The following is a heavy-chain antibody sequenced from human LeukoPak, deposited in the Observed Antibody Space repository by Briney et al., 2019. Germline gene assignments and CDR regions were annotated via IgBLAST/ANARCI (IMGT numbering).Heavy chain of an antibody. CDR1: GGGSINGHY. CDR2: VSYAGRT. J-gene: IGHJ3*02. Sequence: SETLSLTCTVSGGGSINGHYWGWIRQPPGKGLEWIGFVSYAGRTKYNPSLQSRVTISVATFANNFSLKPTSVTAADPAVYYCARLLDNDSSGDPDTFDMWGQGTVVIVSS. D-gene: IGHD3-22*01. CDR3: ARLLDNDSSGDPDTFDM. V-gene: IGHV4-59*11.